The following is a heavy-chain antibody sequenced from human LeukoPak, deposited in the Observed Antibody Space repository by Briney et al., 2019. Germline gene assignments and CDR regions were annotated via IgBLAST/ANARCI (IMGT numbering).Heavy chain of an antibody. CDR2: LSYDERDI. V-gene: IGHV3-30*04. CDR1: GVTFRTYA. Sequence: PGGSLRLSCAASGVTFRTYAMHWVRQAPGKGLECVAVLSYDERDIHYADSVRGRFTISRDNSKSTLYLQMNSLRAEDTAVYYCARDALGAIDFWGQGTLVTVSS. J-gene: IGHJ4*02. D-gene: IGHD5-12*01. CDR3: ARDALGAIDF.